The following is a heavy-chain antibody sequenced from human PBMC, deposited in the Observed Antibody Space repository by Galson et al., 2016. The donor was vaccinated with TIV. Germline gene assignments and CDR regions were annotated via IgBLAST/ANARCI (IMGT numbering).Heavy chain of an antibody. J-gene: IGHJ4*02. V-gene: IGHV3-21*04. D-gene: IGHD3-3*01. CDR1: GFTFGSYT. CDR2: IHSIGNSIGNNYI. Sequence: SLRLSCAASGFTFGSYTMNWVRQAPGKGLEWVSLIHSIGNSIGNNYIYYADSVKGRFTISRDNAKNTHYLQMNSLRAEDTAVYYCAKDSRHYMLVGEFDYWGQGTLVTVSS. CDR3: AKDSRHYMLVGEFDY.